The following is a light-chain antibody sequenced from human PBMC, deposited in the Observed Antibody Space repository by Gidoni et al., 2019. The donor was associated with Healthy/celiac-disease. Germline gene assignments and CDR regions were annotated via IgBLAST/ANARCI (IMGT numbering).Light chain of an antibody. CDR3: QQSYSTPWT. CDR1: QSITSY. CDR2: AAS. J-gene: IGKJ1*01. Sequence: IQMTQSPSSLSASVGDRVTITCRASQSITSYLNWYQQKPGKAPKLLIYAASSLQSGVPSRFSGSLSGTDFTLTISSLQPEDFATYYCQQSYSTPWTFGQGTKVEIK. V-gene: IGKV1-39*01.